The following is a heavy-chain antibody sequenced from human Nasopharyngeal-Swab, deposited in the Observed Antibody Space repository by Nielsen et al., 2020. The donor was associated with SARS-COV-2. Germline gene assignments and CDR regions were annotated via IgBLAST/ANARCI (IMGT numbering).Heavy chain of an antibody. Sequence: LEWMGIIYPGDSDTRYSPSFQGQVTISADKSISTAYLQWSSLKASDTAMYYCASAVGGYDPYYFDYWGQGTLVTVSS. CDR2: IYPGDSDT. V-gene: IGHV5-51*01. D-gene: IGHD2-2*01. CDR3: ASAVGGYDPYYFDY. J-gene: IGHJ4*02.